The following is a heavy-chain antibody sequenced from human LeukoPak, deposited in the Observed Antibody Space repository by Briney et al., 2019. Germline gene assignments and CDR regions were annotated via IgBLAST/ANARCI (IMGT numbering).Heavy chain of an antibody. J-gene: IGHJ4*02. Sequence: PSETLSLTCTVSGGSISNNYWSWFRQPPGKGLEWIGYIYYSGSTNYNPSLKSRVTVSVDTSKSQFSLNLNSVTAADTAIYYCATSGGSSGWYWGQGTLVTVSS. D-gene: IGHD6-19*01. CDR1: GGSISNNY. V-gene: IGHV4-59*01. CDR3: ATSGGSSGWY. CDR2: IYYSGST.